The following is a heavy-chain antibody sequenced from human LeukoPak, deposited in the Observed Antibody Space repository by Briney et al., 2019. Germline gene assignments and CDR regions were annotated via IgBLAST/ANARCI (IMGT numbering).Heavy chain of an antibody. J-gene: IGHJ6*02. V-gene: IGHV3-30-3*01. CDR1: GFTFSSYA. CDR3: ARGDIVVVPAAMTGANYYYYGMDV. D-gene: IGHD2-2*01. CDR2: ISYDGSNK. Sequence: GGSLRLSCAASGFTFSSYAMHWVRQAPGKGLEWVAVISYDGSNKYYADSVKGRFTISRDNSKNTLYLQMNSLRAEDTAVYYCARGDIVVVPAAMTGANYYYYGMDVWGQGTTVTASS.